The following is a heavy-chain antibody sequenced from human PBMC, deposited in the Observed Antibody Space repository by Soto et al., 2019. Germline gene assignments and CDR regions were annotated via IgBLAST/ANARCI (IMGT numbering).Heavy chain of an antibody. CDR2: ISSSSSTI. CDR1: GFTFSSYS. V-gene: IGHV3-48*01. CDR3: AREWDIRNGFDP. Sequence: EVQLVESGGGLVQPGGSLRLSCAASGFTFSSYSMNWVRQAPGKGLGWVSYISSSSSTIYYADSVKGRFTISRDNAKNSLYLQMNSLRAEDMAVYYCAREWDIRNGFDPWGQGTLVTVSS. D-gene: IGHD1-26*01. J-gene: IGHJ5*02.